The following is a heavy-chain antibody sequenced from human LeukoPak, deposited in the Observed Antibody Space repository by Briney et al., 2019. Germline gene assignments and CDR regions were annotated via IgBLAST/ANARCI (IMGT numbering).Heavy chain of an antibody. Sequence: GGSLRLSCAASGFSFDTYNFNWVRQAPGKGLEWVASIRSYSSYIHYGDSVRGRFTISRDDAEKSVYLQMNNLRGEDTAVYFCARFSEVYYYVDVWGTGTTVIVSS. D-gene: IGHD2/OR15-2a*01. CDR3: ARFSEVYYYVDV. V-gene: IGHV3-21*01. CDR1: GFSFDTYN. J-gene: IGHJ6*03. CDR2: IRSYSSYI.